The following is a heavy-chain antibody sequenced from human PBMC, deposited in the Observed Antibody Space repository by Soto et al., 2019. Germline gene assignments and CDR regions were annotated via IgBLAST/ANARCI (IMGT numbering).Heavy chain of an antibody. CDR1: GGSFSGYY. D-gene: IGHD2-15*01. Sequence: PSETLSLTCAVYGGSFSGYYWSWIRQPPGKGLEWIGEINHSGSTNYNPSLKSRVTISVDTSKNQFSLKLSSVTAADTAVYYCARCRDYYYYMDVWGKGTTVTVSS. J-gene: IGHJ6*03. CDR2: INHSGST. V-gene: IGHV4-34*01. CDR3: ARCRDYYYYMDV.